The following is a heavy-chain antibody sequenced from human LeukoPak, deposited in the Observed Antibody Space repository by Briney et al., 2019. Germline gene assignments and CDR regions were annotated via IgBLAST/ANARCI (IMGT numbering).Heavy chain of an antibody. Sequence: PGGSLRLSCAASGFTFSDYYMSWIRQAPGKGLEWVSYISSSGSTIYYADSVKGRFTISRDNAKNSLYLQMNSLRAKDTAVYYCARVILYDSSGYCWFDPWGQGTLVTVSS. CDR3: ARVILYDSSGYCWFDP. J-gene: IGHJ5*02. CDR1: GFTFSDYY. D-gene: IGHD3-22*01. CDR2: ISSSGSTI. V-gene: IGHV3-11*01.